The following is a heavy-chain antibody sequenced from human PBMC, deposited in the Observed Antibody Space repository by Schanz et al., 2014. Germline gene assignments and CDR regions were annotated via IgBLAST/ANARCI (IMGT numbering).Heavy chain of an antibody. Sequence: QVQLVQSGAEVKKPGASVKVSCKTSGYTFTDYPINWVRQAPGRRLEWMGWISPYNGNTNYAQKLQGRVTMTADTSTSTAYMELRSLRSDDTAVYYCARDFSAYVGNYFDYWGQGTLVTVSS. D-gene: IGHD5-12*01. CDR2: ISPYNGNT. J-gene: IGHJ4*02. CDR3: ARDFSAYVGNYFDY. CDR1: GYTFTDYP. V-gene: IGHV1-18*01.